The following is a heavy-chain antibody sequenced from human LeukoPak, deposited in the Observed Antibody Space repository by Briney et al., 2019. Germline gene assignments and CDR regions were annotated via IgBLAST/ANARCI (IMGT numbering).Heavy chain of an antibody. D-gene: IGHD6-13*01. CDR1: GFTFSTYW. Sequence: PGGSLRLSCAASGFTFSTYWMNWVRQAPGKGLVWVSRVNNDGSSTNYADSVKGRFTISRDNTKDTLYLQMNSLRAEDTAVYYCARDLNDLLQNYRSTWYPADYWGQGTLVTVSS. CDR3: ARDLNDLLQNYRSTWYPADY. CDR2: VNNDGSST. J-gene: IGHJ4*02. V-gene: IGHV3-74*01.